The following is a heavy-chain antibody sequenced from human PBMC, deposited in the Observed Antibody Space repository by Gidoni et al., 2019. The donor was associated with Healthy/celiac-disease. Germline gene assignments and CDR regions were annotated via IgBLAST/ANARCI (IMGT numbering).Heavy chain of an antibody. CDR2: ISGSGGST. D-gene: IGHD6-6*01. Sequence: EVQLLESGGGLVQPGGSPRLSCAASGFTFSSYAMRWVRQGPGKGLEWVSAISGSGGSTYYADSVKGRFTISRDNSKNTLYLQMNSLRAEDTAVYYCAPDPDSSSSQWLIDYWGQGTLVTVSS. V-gene: IGHV3-23*01. CDR3: APDPDSSSSQWLIDY. CDR1: GFTFSSYA. J-gene: IGHJ4*02.